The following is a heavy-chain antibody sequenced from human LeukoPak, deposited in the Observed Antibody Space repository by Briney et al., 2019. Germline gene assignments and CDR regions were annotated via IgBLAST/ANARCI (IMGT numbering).Heavy chain of an antibody. CDR1: GGSISSGGYS. CDR3: GSSTYCGGDCPARD. CDR2: IYHSGST. J-gene: IGHJ4*02. Sequence: SETLSLTCTVSGGSISSGGYSWSWLRQPPGKGLEWIGYIYHSGSTYYNPSLKSRVTISVDRSKNQFSLKLSSVTAADTAVYYCGSSTYCGGDCPARDWGQGTLVTVSS. D-gene: IGHD2-21*01. V-gene: IGHV4-30-2*01.